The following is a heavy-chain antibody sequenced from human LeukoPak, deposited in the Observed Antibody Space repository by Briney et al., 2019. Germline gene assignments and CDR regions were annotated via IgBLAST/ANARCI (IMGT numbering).Heavy chain of an antibody. CDR2: IYYSGST. D-gene: IGHD3-22*01. CDR3: ARVTGYMIEDYFDY. Sequence: MPSETLSLTCTVSGGSISSSSYYWGWIRQPPGKGLEWIGSIYYSGSTYYNPSLKSRVTISVDTSKNQFSLKLSSVTAADTAVYYCARVTGYMIEDYFDYWGQGTLVAVSS. CDR1: GGSISSSSYY. J-gene: IGHJ4*02. V-gene: IGHV4-39*07.